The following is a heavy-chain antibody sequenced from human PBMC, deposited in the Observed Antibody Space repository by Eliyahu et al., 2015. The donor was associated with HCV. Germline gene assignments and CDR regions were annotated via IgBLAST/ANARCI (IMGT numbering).Heavy chain of an antibody. Sequence: QLQLQESGPGLVKPSETLSLTCTVSGGSISSSSYYWGWIRQPPGKGLEWIGSIYYSGXTYYNPSLKSRVTISVDTSKNQFSLKLSPVTAADTAVYYCARRSTTMVRGVIIQEVFDYWGQGTLVTVSS. D-gene: IGHD3-10*01. CDR3: ARRSTTMVRGVIIQEVFDY. V-gene: IGHV4-39*01. J-gene: IGHJ4*02. CDR2: IYYSGXT. CDR1: GGSISSSSYY.